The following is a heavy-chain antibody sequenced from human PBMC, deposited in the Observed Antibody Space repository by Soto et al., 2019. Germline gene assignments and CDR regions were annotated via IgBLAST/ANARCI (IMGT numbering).Heavy chain of an antibody. V-gene: IGHV4-39*01. D-gene: IGHD2-21*02. CDR2: IYYSLST. CDR3: ARQRTSVVTQAYFDV. J-gene: IGHJ4*02. CDR1: GDSIRSRSYY. Sequence: SETLSLTFTVAGDSIRSRSYYWGWSRHPTGKGLECIGSIYYSLSTYNNQSLRSRVSMSIDTSKEQFSLKLKSVTAADTALYFCARQRTSVVTQAYFDVWGPGSMVTVSS.